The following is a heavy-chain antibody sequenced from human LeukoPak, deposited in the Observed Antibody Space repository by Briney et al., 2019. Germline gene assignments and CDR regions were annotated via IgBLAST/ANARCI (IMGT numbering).Heavy chain of an antibody. Sequence: GESLKISCKISGYILTNNWIGWVRQVPGKGLEWMGHIYPGYSDAKYSPSFQGQVTLSVDASISTAYLQLSGLRASDTAIYYCVRFALSSSLDHWGQGTLVTVSS. CDR2: IYPGYSDA. D-gene: IGHD6-13*01. J-gene: IGHJ5*02. CDR1: GYILTNNW. V-gene: IGHV5-51*01. CDR3: VRFALSSSLDH.